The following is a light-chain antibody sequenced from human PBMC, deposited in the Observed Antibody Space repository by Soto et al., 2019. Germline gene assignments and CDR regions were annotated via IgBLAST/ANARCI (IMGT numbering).Light chain of an antibody. CDR2: EVN. CDR3: ASYRTTNTGV. CDR1: SNDVGNYKY. J-gene: IGLJ3*02. Sequence: QSALTQPASVSGSPGQSITISCTGTSNDVGNYKYVSWYQQEPGKVPKLIIYEVNSRPSGISYRFSGSKSGNTASLTISGLQAXXEADYYCASYRTTNTGVFGGGTKLTVL. V-gene: IGLV2-14*01.